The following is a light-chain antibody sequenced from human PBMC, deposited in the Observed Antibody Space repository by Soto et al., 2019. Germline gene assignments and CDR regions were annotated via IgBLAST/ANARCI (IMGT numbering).Light chain of an antibody. V-gene: IGKV3-20*01. CDR1: QSVTGSF. J-gene: IGKJ1*01. CDR3: QQYGGSVWT. Sequence: LVLTQSPGTLSLSPGETATLSCRAGQSVTGSFLAWYQQKPGQAPRLLIYGASTRATGISDRFSGSGSGTDFTLTISRLEPEDFAVYYCQQYGGSVWTFGQGTKVDIK. CDR2: GAS.